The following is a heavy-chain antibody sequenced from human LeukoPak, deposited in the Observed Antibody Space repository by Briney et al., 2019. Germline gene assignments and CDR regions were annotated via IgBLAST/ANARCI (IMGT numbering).Heavy chain of an antibody. CDR3: ARARLGYYDEYFDP. D-gene: IGHD3-16*01. CDR1: GFTISDYS. J-gene: IGHJ5*02. Sequence: GGSLTLTCATSGFTISDYSMTWVRQAPGKGLEWVSSITSTRSHINYADSVRGRFTISRDNAKNALFLQMTSLTDEDTALYYCARARLGYYDEYFDPWGQGTQVTVSS. V-gene: IGHV3-21*01. CDR2: ITSTRSHI.